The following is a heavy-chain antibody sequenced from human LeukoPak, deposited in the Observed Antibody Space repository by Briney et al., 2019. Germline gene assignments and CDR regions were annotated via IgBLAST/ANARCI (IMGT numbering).Heavy chain of an antibody. CDR1: GGSISSYY. J-gene: IGHJ4*02. V-gene: IGHV4-59*01. D-gene: IGHD3-22*01. Sequence: SETLSLTCTVSGGSISSYYWSWIRQPPGKGVEWRGYIYYSGGTNNNPSLKSRVAISVDTSKNQVSLMLNSVTAAHTAVYYCARFDTSGYYVDNWGQGTLVTVSS. CDR3: ARFDTSGYYVDN. CDR2: IYYSGGT.